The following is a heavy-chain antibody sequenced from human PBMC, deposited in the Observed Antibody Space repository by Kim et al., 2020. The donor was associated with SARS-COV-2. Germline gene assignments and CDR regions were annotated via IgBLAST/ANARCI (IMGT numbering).Heavy chain of an antibody. CDR1: GFTFSSYS. J-gene: IGHJ4*02. D-gene: IGHD6-13*01. CDR2: ISSSSRYI. V-gene: IGHV3-21*01. Sequence: GGSLRLSCAASGFTFSSYSMNWVRQAPGKGLEWVSSISSSSRYIYYADSVKGRFTISRDNAKNSLYLQMNSLRAEDTAVYYCARDLQQLVLNWGQGTLVTVSS. CDR3: ARDLQQLVLN.